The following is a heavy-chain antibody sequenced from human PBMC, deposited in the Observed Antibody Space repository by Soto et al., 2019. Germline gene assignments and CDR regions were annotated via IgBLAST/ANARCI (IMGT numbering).Heavy chain of an antibody. CDR2: IGVSGDTT. V-gene: IGHV3-23*01. Sequence: EVQLLESGGGLVQPGGSLRLSCAASGFTFSCYAMSWVRQAPGKGLEWVSAIGVSGDTTYYADSVKGRFTISRDNSKNTLYLQMGSLRAEETAVYYCAKVRRFGELRSLYWGQGTLVTVSS. J-gene: IGHJ4*02. CDR1: GFTFSCYA. CDR3: AKVRRFGELRSLY. D-gene: IGHD3-10*01.